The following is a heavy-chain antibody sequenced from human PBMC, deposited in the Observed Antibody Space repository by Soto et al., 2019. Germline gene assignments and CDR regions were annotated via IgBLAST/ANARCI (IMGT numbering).Heavy chain of an antibody. CDR2: IYSGGNT. D-gene: IGHD1-1*01. CDR1: GFSVSNIY. J-gene: IGHJ4*02. Sequence: GGSLRLSGVVSGFSVSNIYMSWVRQAPWKGLEWVSLIYSGGNTYYAESVKGRFTISRDNSKNTLYLQMNSLRAEDTAVYYCAREHRLDGSFDYFGQRTLLTFSS. CDR3: AREHRLDGSFDY. V-gene: IGHV3-53*01.